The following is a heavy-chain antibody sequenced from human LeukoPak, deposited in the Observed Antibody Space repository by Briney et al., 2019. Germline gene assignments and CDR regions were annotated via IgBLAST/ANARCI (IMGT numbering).Heavy chain of an antibody. V-gene: IGHV3-23*01. J-gene: IGHJ4*02. Sequence: GGSLRLSCAASGITVNNNYMSWVRQAPAKGLEWVSTISNSGVSTYYADSVKGRFTISRDNSKNTLYLQMNGLRAEDTAVYYCAKRLHPYYDSSGPIDYWGQGTLVIVSS. CDR1: GITVNNNY. CDR2: ISNSGVST. D-gene: IGHD3-22*01. CDR3: AKRLHPYYDSSGPIDY.